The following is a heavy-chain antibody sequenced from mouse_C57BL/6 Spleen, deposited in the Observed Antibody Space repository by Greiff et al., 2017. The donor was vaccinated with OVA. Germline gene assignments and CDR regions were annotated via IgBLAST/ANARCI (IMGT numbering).Heavy chain of an antibody. CDR1: GFTFSDYY. Sequence: EVKLMESEGGLVQPGSSMKLSCTASGFTFSDYYMAWVRQVPEKGLEWVANINYDGSSTYYLDSLKSRFIISIDNAKNILYLQMSSLKSEDTATYYCARTGYGSSPYYFDYWGQGTTLTVSS. V-gene: IGHV5-16*01. D-gene: IGHD1-1*01. J-gene: IGHJ2*01. CDR3: ARTGYGSSPYYFDY. CDR2: INYDGSST.